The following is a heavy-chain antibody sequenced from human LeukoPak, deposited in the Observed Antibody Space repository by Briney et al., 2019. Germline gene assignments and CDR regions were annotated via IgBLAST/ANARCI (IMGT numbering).Heavy chain of an antibody. CDR1: GGTFSSYA. D-gene: IGHD5-18*01. Sequence: SVKVSCKASGGTFSSYAISWVRQAPGQGLEWMGGIIPIFGTANYAQRFQGRVTITADESTSTAYMELSSLRSEDTAVYYCARPDEDRGYSYGYNYWGQGTLVTVSS. CDR3: ARPDEDRGYSYGYNY. V-gene: IGHV1-69*13. CDR2: IIPIFGTA. J-gene: IGHJ4*02.